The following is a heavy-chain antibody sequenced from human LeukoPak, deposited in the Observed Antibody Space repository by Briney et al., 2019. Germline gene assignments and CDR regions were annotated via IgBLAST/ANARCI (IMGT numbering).Heavy chain of an antibody. CDR2: IYSGGNT. D-gene: IGHD4-23*01. V-gene: IGHV3-66*04. Sequence: QPGGSLRLSCAASGFTFSSYAMSWVRQAPGKGLEWASVIYSGGNTYYADSVKGRFSISRDNSKNTIYLQMNSLRAEDTAVYYCARLVTGTTVINSGWFDPWGQGTLVTVSS. CDR1: GFTFSSYA. J-gene: IGHJ5*02. CDR3: ARLVTGTTVINSGWFDP.